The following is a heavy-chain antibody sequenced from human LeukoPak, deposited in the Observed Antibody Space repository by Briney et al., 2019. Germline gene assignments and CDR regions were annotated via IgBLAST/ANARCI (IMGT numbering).Heavy chain of an antibody. CDR2: ISGSGGST. V-gene: IGHV3-23*01. CDR1: GFTFSSAW. D-gene: IGHD3-22*01. Sequence: GGSLRLSCAASGFTFSSAWMSWVRQAPGKGLEWVSAISGSGGSTYYADSVKGRFTISRDNSKNTLYLQMNSLRAEDTAVYYCAKESDSSGYYYRIDFDYWGQGTLVTVSS. J-gene: IGHJ4*02. CDR3: AKESDSSGYYYRIDFDY.